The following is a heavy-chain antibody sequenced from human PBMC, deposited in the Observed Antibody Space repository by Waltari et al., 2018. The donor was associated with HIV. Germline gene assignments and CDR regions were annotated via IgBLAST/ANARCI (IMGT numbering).Heavy chain of an antibody. V-gene: IGHV3-11*01. D-gene: IGHD5-18*01. CDR1: GFRISDYH. CDR3: ARDPRDGYGHFDY. Sequence: QVQLVESGGDLVQPGGSLRLSCVVSGFRISDYHMGWIRQAPGKGREWISCTQSTASDNTISYLDSMKGRVTISRDNARNSVYLQMNGLRAEDTALYYCARDPRDGYGHFDYWGLGTLVTVSS. CDR2: TQSTASDNTI. J-gene: IGHJ4*02.